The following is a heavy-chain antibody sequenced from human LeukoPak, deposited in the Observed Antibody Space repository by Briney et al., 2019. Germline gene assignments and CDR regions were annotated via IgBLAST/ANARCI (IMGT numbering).Heavy chain of an antibody. J-gene: IGHJ4*02. CDR1: GVSFSGYY. CDR2: INHSGST. CDR3: AREAGIAAAGPFDY. D-gene: IGHD6-13*01. Sequence: SETLSLTCAVSGVSFSGYYWSWIRQPPGKGLEWIGEINHSGSTNYNPSLKSRVTISVDTSKNQFSLKLSSVTAADTAVYYCAREAGIAAAGPFDYWGQGTLVTVSS. V-gene: IGHV4-34*01.